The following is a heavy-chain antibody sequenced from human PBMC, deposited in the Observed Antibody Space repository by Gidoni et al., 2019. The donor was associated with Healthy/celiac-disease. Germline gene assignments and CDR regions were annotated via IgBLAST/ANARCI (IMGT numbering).Heavy chain of an antibody. CDR2: IIPIFGTA. J-gene: IGHJ4*02. Sequence: QVQLGQSGAEVKKPGSSVTVSCKASGGTFSSYAISWVRQAPGQGLEWMGGIIPIFGTANYAQKFQGRVTITADESTSTAYMELSSLRSVDTAVYYCARSIAARPGPFGYWGQGTLVTVSS. CDR3: ARSIAARPGPFGY. D-gene: IGHD6-6*01. V-gene: IGHV1-69*01. CDR1: GGTFSSYA.